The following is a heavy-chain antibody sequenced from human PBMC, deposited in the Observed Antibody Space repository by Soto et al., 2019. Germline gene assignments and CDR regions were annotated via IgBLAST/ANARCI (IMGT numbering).Heavy chain of an antibody. J-gene: IGHJ6*02. V-gene: IGHV1-69*06. Sequence: SVKVSCKASGGTFSSYAISWVRQAPGQGLEWMGGIIPIFGTANYAQKFQGGVTITADKSTSTAYMELSSLRSEDTAVYYCARDSHSVPAAIKVYYYYGMDVWGQGTTVTVSS. CDR2: IIPIFGTA. CDR3: ARDSHSVPAAIKVYYYYGMDV. CDR1: GGTFSSYA. D-gene: IGHD2-2*02.